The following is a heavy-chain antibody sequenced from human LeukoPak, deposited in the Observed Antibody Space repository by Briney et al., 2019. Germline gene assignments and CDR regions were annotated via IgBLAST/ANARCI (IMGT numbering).Heavy chain of an antibody. V-gene: IGHV3-30*04. J-gene: IGHJ2*01. CDR1: GFTFSSYA. D-gene: IGHD3-10*01. CDR2: ISYDGSNK. CDR3: ARPHSGSSPYWYFDL. Sequence: GGSLRLSCAASGFTFSSYAMHWVRQAPGKGLEWVAVISYDGSNKYYAESVKGRFTISRDNSKNTLYLQMNSLRAEDTAVYYCARPHSGSSPYWYFDLWGRGTLVTVSS.